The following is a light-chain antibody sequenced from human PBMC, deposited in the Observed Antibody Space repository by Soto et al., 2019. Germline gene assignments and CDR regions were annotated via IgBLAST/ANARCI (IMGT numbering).Light chain of an antibody. V-gene: IGKV1-12*02. CDR3: QQSTSFPFT. CDR2: AAS. CDR1: QIIGSW. Sequence: DIQMTQSPSSVSASIGDRVTITCRASQIIGSWLAWYQQKPGIAPTLLIYAASSLQSGVPSRFSGSGSGSAFTLTITSLQAEDSATYYCQQSTSFPFTFGPGTKVDIK. J-gene: IGKJ3*01.